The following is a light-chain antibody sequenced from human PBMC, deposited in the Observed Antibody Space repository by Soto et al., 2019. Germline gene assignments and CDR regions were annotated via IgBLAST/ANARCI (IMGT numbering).Light chain of an antibody. J-gene: IGKJ4*01. Sequence: DIQLTQSPSLLSASVGDRVTITCRASQGISSHLAWYQQKSGKAPKLLMYAASTLQSGVPSRFSGSGSGTEFTLTISSLQPEDCATYYCEQLTSYPLTFGGGTKVEIK. CDR2: AAS. CDR1: QGISSH. V-gene: IGKV1-9*01. CDR3: EQLTSYPLT.